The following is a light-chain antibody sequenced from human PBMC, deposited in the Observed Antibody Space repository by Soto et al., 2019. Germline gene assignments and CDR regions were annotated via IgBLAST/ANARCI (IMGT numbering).Light chain of an antibody. V-gene: IGKV1-5*01. Sequence: DIQMTQSPSTLSVSFGDRVTITCRASQSISTWLAWYQQKPGKVPKLLIYDASSLGSGVPSRFRGSGSGTEFTLTINSLQPGDFATYSCQQYNGLWTFGQGPKVDIK. J-gene: IGKJ1*01. CDR1: QSISTW. CDR3: QQYNGLWT. CDR2: DAS.